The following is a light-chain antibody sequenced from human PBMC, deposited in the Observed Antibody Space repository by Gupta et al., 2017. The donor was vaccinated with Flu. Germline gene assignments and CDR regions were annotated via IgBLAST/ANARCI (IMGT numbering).Light chain of an antibody. CDR1: SSNIGAGYD. CDR3: QSYDNSLSGSRV. V-gene: IGLV1-40*01. J-gene: IGLJ3*02. CDR2: GNN. Sequence: QSVLTQPPSVSGAPGQRVTISCSGSSSNIGAGYDVHWHQQVPGTAPKPLIYGNNNRPSGVPERFSGSTSGTSASLAITGLQAEDEAEYYCQSYDNSLSGSRVFGGGTKLTVL.